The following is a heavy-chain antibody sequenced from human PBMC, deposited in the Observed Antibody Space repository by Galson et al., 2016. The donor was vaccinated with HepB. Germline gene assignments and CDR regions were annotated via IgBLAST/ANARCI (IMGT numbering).Heavy chain of an antibody. D-gene: IGHD2-15*01. CDR1: GVSLNGYY. J-gene: IGHJ4*02. CDR2: INHREIT. V-gene: IGHV4-34*01. Sequence: SETLSLTCGVSGVSLNGYYWNWLRQIPGKGLEWIGKINHREITKDNPAFEGRLTMSVDTSKNQVSLNLKSVTAADTAIYYCAKGDAVVAAVDYWGPGKLVTVSS. CDR3: AKGDAVVAAVDY.